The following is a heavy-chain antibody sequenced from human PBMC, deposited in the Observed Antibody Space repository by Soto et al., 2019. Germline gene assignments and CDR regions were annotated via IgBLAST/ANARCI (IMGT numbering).Heavy chain of an antibody. Sequence: PSETLSLTCAVSGGSISSGGYSWSWIRQPPGKGLEWIGYIYHSGSTYYNPSLKSRVTISVDRSKNQFSLKLSSVTAADTAVYYCARVLWGGAALIDGMDVWGQGTTVTVFS. CDR1: GGSISSGGYS. J-gene: IGHJ6*02. CDR3: ARVLWGGAALIDGMDV. D-gene: IGHD2-21*01. CDR2: IYHSGST. V-gene: IGHV4-30-2*01.